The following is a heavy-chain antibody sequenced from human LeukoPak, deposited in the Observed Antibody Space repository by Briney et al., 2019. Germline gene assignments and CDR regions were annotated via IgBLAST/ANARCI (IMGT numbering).Heavy chain of an antibody. Sequence: SETLSLTCTVSGGSISSSSYYWGWIRQPPGKGLEWIRSIYYSGSTYYNPSLKSRVTISVDTSKNQFSLKLSSVTAADTAVYYCARGRRYCSGGSCRYWYFDLWGRGTLVTVSS. CDR3: ARGRRYCSGGSCRYWYFDL. D-gene: IGHD2-15*01. V-gene: IGHV4-39*01. CDR1: GGSISSSSYY. CDR2: IYYSGST. J-gene: IGHJ2*01.